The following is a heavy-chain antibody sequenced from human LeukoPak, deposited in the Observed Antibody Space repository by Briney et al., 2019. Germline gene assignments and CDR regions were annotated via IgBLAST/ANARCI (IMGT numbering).Heavy chain of an antibody. Sequence: GGSLRLSCAASGFTFSSYGMHWVRQAPGKGLEWVAFIRYDGSNKYYADSVKGRFTISRDNSKNTLYLQMNSLRSEDTAVYYCASETISSSWAYYFDYWGQGTLVTVSS. V-gene: IGHV3-30*02. CDR1: GFTFSSYG. J-gene: IGHJ4*02. D-gene: IGHD6-13*01. CDR3: ASETISSSWAYYFDY. CDR2: IRYDGSNK.